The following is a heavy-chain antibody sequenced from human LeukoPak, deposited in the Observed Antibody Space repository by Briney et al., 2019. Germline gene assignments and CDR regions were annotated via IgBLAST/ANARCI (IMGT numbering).Heavy chain of an antibody. V-gene: IGHV3-33*06. CDR3: AKDAQRGFDYSNSLEY. CDR1: GFIFGHCG. D-gene: IGHD4-11*01. CDR2: IWHDGSSK. Sequence: PGGSLRLSCAASGFIFGHCGMHWVRQAPGKGLEWVAVIWHDGSSKYYADSVKGRFTISRDNSENTVYLQMNSLRAEDTAVYYCAKDAQRGFDYSNSLEYWGQGDLVTVSS. J-gene: IGHJ4*02.